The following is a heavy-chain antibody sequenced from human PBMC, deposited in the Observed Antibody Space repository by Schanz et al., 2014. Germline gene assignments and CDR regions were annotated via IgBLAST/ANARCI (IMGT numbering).Heavy chain of an antibody. J-gene: IGHJ3*02. V-gene: IGHV3-74*02. Sequence: EVQLVESGGGLVRPGGSLRLSCAASGFTFSTYAMAWVRQAPGKGLVWVARINSVGSNTDYADSVTGRFTISRDNAKNTLYLQMNSLRAEDTAVYYCAKSDAFDIWGQGTLVTVSS. CDR2: INSVGSNT. CDR1: GFTFSTYA. CDR3: AKSDAFDI.